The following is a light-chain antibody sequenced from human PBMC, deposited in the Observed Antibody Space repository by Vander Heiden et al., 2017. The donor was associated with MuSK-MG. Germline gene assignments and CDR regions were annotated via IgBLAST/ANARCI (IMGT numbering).Light chain of an antibody. V-gene: IGKV1-27*01. CDR3: QKYNNAPRT. CDR2: DAS. Sequence: IQMTQSPSSLSASVGDRVTITCRASQDISNYLAWYQQKPGKVPKLLIYDASTLQPGVPSRFSGSASGTDFTLTISSLQPEDVATYYCQKYNNAPRTFGQGTKVELK. J-gene: IGKJ1*01. CDR1: QDISNY.